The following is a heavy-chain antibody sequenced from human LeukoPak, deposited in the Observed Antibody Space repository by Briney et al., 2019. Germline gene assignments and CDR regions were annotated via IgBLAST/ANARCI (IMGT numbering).Heavy chain of an antibody. D-gene: IGHD2-2*01. CDR3: ARCTASCYANAFDV. V-gene: IGHV3-23*01. J-gene: IGHJ3*01. CDR2: INGGGDAT. Sequence: GGSLRLSCATSGFTFNNNAMSWVRRAPGKGLEWVSAINGGGDATEYADSVKGRFTISRDNSKNTLYLQMNSLRPDDTAVYYCARCTASCYANAFDVWGQGTVLTVSS. CDR1: GFTFNNNA.